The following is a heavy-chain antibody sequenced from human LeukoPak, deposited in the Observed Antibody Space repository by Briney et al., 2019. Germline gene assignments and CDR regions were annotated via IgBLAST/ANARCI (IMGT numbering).Heavy chain of an antibody. CDR3: ARPPVAYSSSWYRYYFDY. CDR1: GGSFSGYY. D-gene: IGHD6-13*01. J-gene: IGHJ4*02. CDR2: INHSGST. V-gene: IGHV4-34*01. Sequence: SSETLSLTCAVYGGSFSGYYWSWIRQPPGKGLEWIGEINHSGSTNYNPSLKSRVTISVDTSKNQFSLKLSSVTAAGTAVYYCARPPVAYSSSWYRYYFDYWGQGTLVTVSS.